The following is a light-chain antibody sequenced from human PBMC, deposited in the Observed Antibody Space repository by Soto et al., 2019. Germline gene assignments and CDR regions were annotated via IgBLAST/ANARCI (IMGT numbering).Light chain of an antibody. Sequence: DIQMTQSPSSLSASVGDRVTITCRASQGMRNDLGWDQQKPGKPPKLLIYDASSLQSGVPQRFSGSGSGTEFTLTISSLQPDDFATYYCQQYNSYLITFGQGTRLEIK. CDR2: DAS. J-gene: IGKJ5*01. V-gene: IGKV1-17*01. CDR3: QQYNSYLIT. CDR1: QGMRND.